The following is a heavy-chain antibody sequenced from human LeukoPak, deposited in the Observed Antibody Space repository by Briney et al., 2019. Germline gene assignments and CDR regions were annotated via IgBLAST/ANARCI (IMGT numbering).Heavy chain of an antibody. V-gene: IGHV3-30*18. D-gene: IGHD5-24*01. CDR3: AKAARDGYKPPLSY. J-gene: IGHJ4*02. Sequence: GGSLRLSCAASGFTFSSYGMHWVRQAPGKGLEWVAVISYDGSNKYYADSVKGRFTISRDNSKNTLYLQMNSLRAEDTAVYYCAKAARDGYKPPLSYWGQGTLVTVSS. CDR1: GFTFSSYG. CDR2: ISYDGSNK.